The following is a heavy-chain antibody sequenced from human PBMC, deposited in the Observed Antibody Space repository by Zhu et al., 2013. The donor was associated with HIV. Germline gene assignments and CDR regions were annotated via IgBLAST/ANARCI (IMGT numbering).Heavy chain of an antibody. V-gene: IGHV1-69*01. J-gene: IGHJ4*02. CDR1: GGTFSSYA. CDR2: IISIFDTA. Sequence: QVQLVQSGAEVKKPGSSVKVSCKTSGGTFSSYAISWVRQAPGQGLEWMGGIISIFDTANYARKFQGRVTITADESTSTAYMELSGLTSEDTAVYYCAKGGRLIQGYFDYWGQGTLVTVSS. D-gene: IGHD3-16*01. CDR3: AKGGRLIQGYFDY.